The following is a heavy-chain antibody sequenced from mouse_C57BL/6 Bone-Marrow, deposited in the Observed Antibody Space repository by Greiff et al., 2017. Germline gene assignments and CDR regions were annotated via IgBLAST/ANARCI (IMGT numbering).Heavy chain of an antibody. CDR3: ARVHKYYGSSYGYFDD. J-gene: IGHJ2*01. V-gene: IGHV3-6*01. CDR1: GYSITSGYY. Sequence: EVKLVESGPGLVKPSQSLSLTCSVTGYSITSGYYWNWFRQFPGNKLEWMGHISYDGSNNYNPSLQNRISITRDTAKNQFFLKLNSVTTEDTATYYSARVHKYYGSSYGYFDDWGGGTTLSVCS. D-gene: IGHD1-1*01. CDR2: ISYDGSN.